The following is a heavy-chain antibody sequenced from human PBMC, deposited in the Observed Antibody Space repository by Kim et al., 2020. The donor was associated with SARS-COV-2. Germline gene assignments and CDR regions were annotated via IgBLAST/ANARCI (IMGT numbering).Heavy chain of an antibody. J-gene: IGHJ4*02. V-gene: IGHV1-69*13. D-gene: IGHD3-22*01. CDR2: IIPIFGTA. Sequence: SVKVSCKASGGTFSSYAISWVRQAPGQGLEWMGGIIPIFGTANYAQKFQGRVTITADESTSTAYMELSSLRSEDTAVYYCAREPPTYYYDSSGYYTPHYFDYWGQGTLVTVSS. CDR3: AREPPTYYYDSSGYYTPHYFDY. CDR1: GGTFSSYA.